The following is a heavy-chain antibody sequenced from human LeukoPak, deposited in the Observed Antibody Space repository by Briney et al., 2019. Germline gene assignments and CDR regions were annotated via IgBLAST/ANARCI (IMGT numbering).Heavy chain of an antibody. V-gene: IGHV3-30-3*01. CDR2: ISYDGSNK. CDR1: GFTFSSYA. Sequence: GGSLRLSCAASGFTFSSYAMHWVRQAPGKGLEWVAVISYDGSNKYYADSVKGRFTISRDNSKNTLYLQMNSLRAEDTAVYYCARVMNYYDSSGYVFDYWGQGTLVTVSS. J-gene: IGHJ4*02. D-gene: IGHD3-22*01. CDR3: ARVMNYYDSSGYVFDY.